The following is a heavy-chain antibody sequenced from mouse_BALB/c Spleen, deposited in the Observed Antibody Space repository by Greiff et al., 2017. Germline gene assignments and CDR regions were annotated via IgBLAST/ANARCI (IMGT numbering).Heavy chain of an antibody. J-gene: IGHJ3*01. CDR2: ISSGGST. CDR1: GFTFSSYA. CDR3: ARDDYRFAY. D-gene: IGHD2-4*01. V-gene: IGHV5-6-5*01. Sequence: EVKVVESGGGLVQPGGSRKLSCAASGFTFSSYAMSWVRQTPEKRLEWVASISSGGSTYYPDSVKGRFTISRDNARNILYMQMSSLRSEDTAMYYCARDDYRFAYWGQGTLVTVSA.